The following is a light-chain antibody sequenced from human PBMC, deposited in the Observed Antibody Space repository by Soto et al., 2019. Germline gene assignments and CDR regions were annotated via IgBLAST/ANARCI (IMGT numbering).Light chain of an antibody. CDR1: SSNIGAGYD. CDR3: QSYDSSRVV. V-gene: IGLV1-40*01. Sequence: QSVLTQPPSVSGAPGQRVTISCTGNSSNIGAGYDVHWYQQFPGAAPKVLIHGNTNRPAGVPARFSGSKSGTSASLAITGRQAEDEADNYCQSYDSSRVVFGGGTKLTVL. CDR2: GNT. J-gene: IGLJ2*01.